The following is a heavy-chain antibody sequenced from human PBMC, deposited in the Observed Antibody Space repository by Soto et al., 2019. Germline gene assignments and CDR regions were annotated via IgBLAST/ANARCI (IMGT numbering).Heavy chain of an antibody. Sequence: SVEVSCKGSGGTFTNYSLSWVRQAPGEGLEWMGGIIPIFDTPNYAQKFQGRVTITADESTSTTYMELRSLRSEDTAVYLCARGATRWELLGFDYWGQGTLVTVSS. J-gene: IGHJ4*02. CDR3: ARGATRWELLGFDY. D-gene: IGHD1-26*01. CDR1: GGTFTNYS. CDR2: IIPIFDTP. V-gene: IGHV1-69*13.